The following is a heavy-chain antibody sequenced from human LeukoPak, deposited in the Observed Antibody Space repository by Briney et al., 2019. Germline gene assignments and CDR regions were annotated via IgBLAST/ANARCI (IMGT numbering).Heavy chain of an antibody. V-gene: IGHV3-21*01. CDR2: ISSSSSYI. J-gene: IGHJ4*02. CDR3: AARLNYYGSGVDY. Sequence: GGSLRLSCAASGFTFSSYSMNWVRQAPGKGLEWVSSISSSSSYIYCADSVKGRFTISRDNAKNSLYLQMNSLRAEDTAVYYCAARLNYYGSGVDYWGQGTLVTVSS. D-gene: IGHD3-10*01. CDR1: GFTFSSYS.